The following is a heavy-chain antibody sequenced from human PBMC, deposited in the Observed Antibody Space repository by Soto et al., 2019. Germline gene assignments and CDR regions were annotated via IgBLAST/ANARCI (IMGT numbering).Heavy chain of an antibody. D-gene: IGHD3-9*01. V-gene: IGHV4-30-4*01. J-gene: IGHJ4*02. CDR3: ARDRNDISGSFDY. CDR2: IYYSGST. Sequence: SETLSLTCSVSGGSISSGDYYWSWIRQPPGKGLEWIGYIYYSGSTYYNPSLKSRVTISVDTSENQFSLKLSSVTVADTAVYYCARDRNDISGSFDYWGQGTLVTXSS. CDR1: GGSISSGDYY.